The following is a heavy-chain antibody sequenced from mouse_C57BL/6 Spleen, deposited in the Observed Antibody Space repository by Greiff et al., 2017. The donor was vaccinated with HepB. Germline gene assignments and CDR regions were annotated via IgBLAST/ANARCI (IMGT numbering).Heavy chain of an antibody. D-gene: IGHD3-2*02. J-gene: IGHJ4*01. CDR2: ISSGSSTI. Sequence: EVKLVESGGGLVKPGGSLKLSCAASGFTFSDYGMHWVRQAPEKGLEWVAYISSGSSTIYYADTVKGRFTISRDNAKNTLFLQMTSLRSEDTAMYYCARWSSGYDYAMDYWGQGTSVTVSS. V-gene: IGHV5-17*01. CDR1: GFTFSDYG. CDR3: ARWSSGYDYAMDY.